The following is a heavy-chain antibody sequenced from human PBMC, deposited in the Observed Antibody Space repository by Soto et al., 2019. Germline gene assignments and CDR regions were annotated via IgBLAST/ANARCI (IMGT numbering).Heavy chain of an antibody. Sequence: QVQLVQSGAEGKKPGASVKVSCKTSGYTFTDYYIHWVRQAPGQGLERMARISPGDVTTSYAQKFQGRVTLTRDTSTSTVYMELCSLTSEDPAVYYCARNPLRHFYGMDVWGQGTTVTVSS. V-gene: IGHV1-46*01. D-gene: IGHD4-17*01. CDR1: GYTFTDYY. CDR2: ISPGDVTT. CDR3: ARNPLRHFYGMDV. J-gene: IGHJ6*02.